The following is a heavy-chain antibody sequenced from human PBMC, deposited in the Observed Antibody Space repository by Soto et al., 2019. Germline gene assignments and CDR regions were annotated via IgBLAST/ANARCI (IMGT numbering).Heavy chain of an antibody. V-gene: IGHV4-34*01. J-gene: IGHJ4*02. Sequence: SETLSLTCAVYGGSFSGYYWSWIRQPPGKGLEWIGEINHSGSTNYNPSLKSRVTISVDTSKNQFSLKLSSVTAADTAVYYCARAPNKAFDYWGQGTLVTVSS. CDR2: INHSGST. CDR3: ARAPNKAFDY. CDR1: GGSFSGYY.